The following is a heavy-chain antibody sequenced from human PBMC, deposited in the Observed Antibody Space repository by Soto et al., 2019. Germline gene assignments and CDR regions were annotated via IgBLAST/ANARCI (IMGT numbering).Heavy chain of an antibody. CDR1: GFTFSNAW. J-gene: IGHJ5*02. CDR3: LGSWFHP. D-gene: IGHD2-15*01. V-gene: IGHV3-15*01. CDR2: IKSETTGGTT. Sequence: EVQLVESGGGLVKPGGSLRLSCAGSGFTFSNAWMTWIRQAPGKGLEWVGRIKSETTGGTTDYAAPVKGRFTISRDDSKNTLYLQMSSPKTEDTAVYYCLGSWFHPWGQGTLVTVSS.